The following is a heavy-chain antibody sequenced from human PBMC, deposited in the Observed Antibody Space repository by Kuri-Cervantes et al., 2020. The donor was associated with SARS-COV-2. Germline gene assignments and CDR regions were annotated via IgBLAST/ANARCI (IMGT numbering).Heavy chain of an antibody. CDR2: IYYSGST. D-gene: IGHD3-3*01. CDR1: GGSISSSSYY. J-gene: IGHJ3*02. CDR3: ARVQPLTIFGVVIIDAFDI. Sequence: SETLSLTCTVSGGSISSSSYYWGWIRQPPGKGLEWIGSIYYSGSTYYNPSLKSRVTISVDTSKNQFSLKLSSVTAAGTAVYYCARVQPLTIFGVVIIDAFDIWGQGTMITVSS. V-gene: IGHV4-39*01.